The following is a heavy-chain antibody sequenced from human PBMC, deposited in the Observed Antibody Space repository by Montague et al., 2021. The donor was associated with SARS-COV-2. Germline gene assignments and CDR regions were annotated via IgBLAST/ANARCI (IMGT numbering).Heavy chain of an antibody. CDR3: AGTLLWFGELLYYYGMDV. J-gene: IGHJ6*02. Sequence: SLRLSCAASGFTFSSYAMSWVRQAPGKGLEWVSAISGSGGGTYYADSVKGRFTISRDNSKNTLYLQMNSLRAEDTAVYYCAGTLLWFGELLYYYGMDVWGQGTTVTVSS. D-gene: IGHD3-10*01. V-gene: IGHV3-23*01. CDR1: GFTFSSYA. CDR2: ISGSGGGT.